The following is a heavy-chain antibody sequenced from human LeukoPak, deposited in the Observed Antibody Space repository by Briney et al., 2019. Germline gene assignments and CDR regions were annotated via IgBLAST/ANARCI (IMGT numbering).Heavy chain of an antibody. CDR2: INAGNGNT. CDR1: GYTFTSYA. Sequence: VASVKVSCKASGYTFTSYAMHWVRQAPGQRLEWMGWINAGNGNTKYSQKFQGRVTITRDTSASTAYMELSSLRSEDTAVYYCARRRSGSYVPDFDYWGQGTLVTVSS. CDR3: ARRRSGSYVPDFDY. V-gene: IGHV1-3*01. D-gene: IGHD1-26*01. J-gene: IGHJ4*02.